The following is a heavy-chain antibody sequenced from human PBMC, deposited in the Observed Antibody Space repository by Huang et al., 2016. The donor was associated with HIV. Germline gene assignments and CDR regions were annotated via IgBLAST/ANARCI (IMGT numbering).Heavy chain of an antibody. V-gene: IGHV3-33*08. D-gene: IGHD6-19*01. J-gene: IGHJ1*01. CDR2: RWYDGSNK. CDR3: ALKGDSSGWEYFRH. CDR1: GFTVSSYG. Sequence: QVQLVESGGGVVQPGRSLRLSCAASGFTVSSYGMHWVRQAPGKGLEWVAVRWYDGSNKYDADSVKGRFTISRDNSKNTLYLQMNSLKTEDTAVYYCALKGDSSGWEYFRHWGQGTLVTVSS.